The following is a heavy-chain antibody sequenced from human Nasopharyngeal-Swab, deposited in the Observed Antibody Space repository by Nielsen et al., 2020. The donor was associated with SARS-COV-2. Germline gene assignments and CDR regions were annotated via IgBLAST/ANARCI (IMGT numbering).Heavy chain of an antibody. J-gene: IGHJ4*02. V-gene: IGHV6-1*01. CDR2: TYYRSKWYN. D-gene: IGHD6-19*01. CDR3: ARESYSSGWYGGGNFDY. Sequence: SPTLSLTCAISGDSVSSNSAAWNWIRQSPSRGLEWLGRTYYRSKWYNDYAVSVKSRITINPDTSKNQFSLQLNSVTPEDTAVYYCARESYSSGWYGGGNFDYWGQGTLVTVSS. CDR1: GDSVSSNSAA.